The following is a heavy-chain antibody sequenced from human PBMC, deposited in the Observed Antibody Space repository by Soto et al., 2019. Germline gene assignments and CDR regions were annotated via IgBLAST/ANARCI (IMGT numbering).Heavy chain of an antibody. CDR3: AKEYDSSGYYYGHDAFDI. V-gene: IGHV3-23*01. CDR2: ISGSGGST. CDR1: GFTFSSYA. Sequence: GGSLRLSCAASGFTFSSYAMSWVRQAPGKGLEWVSAISGSGGSTYYADSVKGRFTISRDNSKNTLYLQMNSLRAEDTAVYYGAKEYDSSGYYYGHDAFDIWGQGTMVTVSS. D-gene: IGHD3-22*01. J-gene: IGHJ3*02.